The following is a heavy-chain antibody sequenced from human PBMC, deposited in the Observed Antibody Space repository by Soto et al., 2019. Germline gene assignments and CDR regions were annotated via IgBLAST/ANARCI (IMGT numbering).Heavy chain of an antibody. D-gene: IGHD3-10*01. CDR2: IYYSGST. Sequence: SLLQCLTCTVFDGSISSSSYCWGRNRQPPGKGLEWIGSIYYSGSTYYNPSLKSRVTISVDTSKNQFSLKLSYVTAADTAVYYCARHGYYGSGSYFVKAMNWFDPWGQGTLVTVSS. CDR1: DGSISSSSYC. CDR3: ARHGYYGSGSYFVKAMNWFDP. J-gene: IGHJ5*02. V-gene: IGHV4-39*01.